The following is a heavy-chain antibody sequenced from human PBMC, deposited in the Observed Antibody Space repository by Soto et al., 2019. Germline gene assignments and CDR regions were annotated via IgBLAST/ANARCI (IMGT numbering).Heavy chain of an antibody. CDR2: IWYDGSNK. J-gene: IGHJ4*02. CDR3: ARASNYYDSSGYYTLGY. D-gene: IGHD3-22*01. CDR1: GFTFSSYG. Sequence: QVQLVESGGGVVQPGRSLRLSCAASGFTFSSYGMHWVRQAPGKGLEWVAVIWYDGSNKYYADSVKGRFTISRDNSKNPLYLQMNSLRAEDTAVYYCARASNYYDSSGYYTLGYWGQGTLVTVSS. V-gene: IGHV3-33*01.